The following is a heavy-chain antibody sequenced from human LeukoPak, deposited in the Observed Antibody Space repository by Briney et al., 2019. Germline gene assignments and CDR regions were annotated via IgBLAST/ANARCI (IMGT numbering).Heavy chain of an antibody. CDR2: ISSSSSYI. V-gene: IGHV3-21*01. CDR1: GFTFSSYS. Sequence: GGSLRLSCAASGFTFSSYSMNWVRQAPGKGLEWVSSISSSSSYIYYADSVKGRFTISRDNAKNSLYLQMNSLRAEDTAVYYCARDHRDIVVVVAARYYGMDVWGQGTTVTVSS. J-gene: IGHJ6*02. D-gene: IGHD2-15*01. CDR3: ARDHRDIVVVVAARYYGMDV.